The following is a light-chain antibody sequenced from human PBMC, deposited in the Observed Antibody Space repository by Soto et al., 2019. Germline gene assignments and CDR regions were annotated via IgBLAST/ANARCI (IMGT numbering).Light chain of an antibody. CDR3: QQRANSWT. J-gene: IGKJ1*01. CDR1: QSVSSY. Sequence: EVVLTQSPAPLSLSPGERATLSCRASQSVSSYLAWYQQKPGQAPSLLIYDASNRATGIPARFSGSGSGTDFTLTINGLEPEDFAVYYCQQRANSWTFGQGTKVEI. V-gene: IGKV3-11*01. CDR2: DAS.